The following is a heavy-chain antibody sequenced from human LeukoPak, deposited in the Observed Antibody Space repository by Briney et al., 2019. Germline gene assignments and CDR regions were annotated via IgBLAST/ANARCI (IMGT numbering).Heavy chain of an antibody. CDR3: AELGITMIGGV. J-gene: IGHJ6*04. V-gene: IGHV3-48*03. D-gene: IGHD3-10*02. CDR1: GFTFSSYE. Sequence: GGSLRLSCEASGFTFSSYEMNWVRQAPGKGPEWVSYISSSGSTIYYADSVKGRFTISRDNAQNSLYLQMNSLRAEDTAVYYCAELGITMIGGVWGKGTTVTISS. CDR2: ISSSGSTI.